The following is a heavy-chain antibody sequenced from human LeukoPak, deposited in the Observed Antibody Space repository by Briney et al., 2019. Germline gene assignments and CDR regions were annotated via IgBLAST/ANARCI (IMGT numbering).Heavy chain of an antibody. J-gene: IGHJ4*02. Sequence: PGGSLRLSCAASGFTFSSYGMHWVRQAPGKGLEWVAVISYDGSNKYYADSVKGRFTISRDNSKNTLYLQMNSLRAEDTAVYYCARDRSYDFWSGYSTPDYWGQGTLVTVSS. V-gene: IGHV3-30*03. CDR2: ISYDGSNK. CDR3: ARDRSYDFWSGYSTPDY. CDR1: GFTFSSYG. D-gene: IGHD3-3*01.